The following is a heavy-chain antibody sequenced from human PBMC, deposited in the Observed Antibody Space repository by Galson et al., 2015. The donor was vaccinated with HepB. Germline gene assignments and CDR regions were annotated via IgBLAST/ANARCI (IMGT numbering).Heavy chain of an antibody. V-gene: IGHV3-30*03. D-gene: IGHD3-16*01. CDR1: GFIFSSYG. J-gene: IGHJ6*02. CDR2: TSYDGTNK. CDR3: ARDVVGARYYYGMDV. Sequence: SLRLSCAASGFIFSSYGMHWVRQAPGKGLEWVAVTSYDGTNKHYADSVKGRFTISRDNSKNTMYLQMNNLRIEDTAVYYCARDVVGARYYYGMDVWGQGTTVTVSS.